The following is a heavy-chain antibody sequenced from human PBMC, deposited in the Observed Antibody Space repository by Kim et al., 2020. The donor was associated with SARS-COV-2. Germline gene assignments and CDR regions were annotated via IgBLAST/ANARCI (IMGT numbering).Heavy chain of an antibody. CDR1: GGTFSSYA. J-gene: IGHJ4*02. CDR2: IIPIFGPT. V-gene: IGHV1-69*13. D-gene: IGHD3-9*01. CDR3: ARTFILSGYYRAGADY. Sequence: SVKVSCKASGGTFSSYAISWVRQAPGQGLEWMGGIIPIFGPTNYAQKFQGRVTITADESTSTAYMELSSLRSEDTAVYYCARTFILSGYYRAGADYWGQGTLVTVSS.